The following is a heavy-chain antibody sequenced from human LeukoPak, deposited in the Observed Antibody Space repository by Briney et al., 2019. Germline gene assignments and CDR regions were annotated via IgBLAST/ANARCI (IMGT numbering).Heavy chain of an antibody. V-gene: IGHV1-69*13. Sequence: SVKVSCKASGGTFSSCAISWVRQAPGQGLEWMGGIIPVFGTSNYAQKFQGRVTITADESTRTAYMELSSLRSEDTAVYYCARVTGGRYCSTTSCYMRGWFDPWGQGTLVTVSS. CDR3: ARVTGGRYCSTTSCYMRGWFDP. D-gene: IGHD2-2*02. J-gene: IGHJ5*02. CDR1: GGTFSSCA. CDR2: IIPVFGTS.